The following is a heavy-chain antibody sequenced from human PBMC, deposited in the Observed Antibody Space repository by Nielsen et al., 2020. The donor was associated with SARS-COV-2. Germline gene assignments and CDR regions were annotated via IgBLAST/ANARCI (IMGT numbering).Heavy chain of an antibody. CDR3: AKDRTPSSGYYYYYYMDV. J-gene: IGHJ6*03. Sequence: VRQAPGKGLEWVANIKQDGSEKYYVDSVKGRFTISRDNSKNTLYLQMNSLRAEDTAVYYCAKDRTPSSGYYYYYYMDVWGKGTTVTVSS. CDR2: IKQDGSEK. V-gene: IGHV3-7*03.